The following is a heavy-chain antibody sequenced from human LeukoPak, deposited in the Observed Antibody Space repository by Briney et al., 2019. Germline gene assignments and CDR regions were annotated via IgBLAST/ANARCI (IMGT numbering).Heavy chain of an antibody. CDR2: ISGSGGST. V-gene: IGHV3-23*01. CDR3: AKVRADGNYMDI. J-gene: IGHJ6*03. D-gene: IGHD5-24*01. CDR1: GFTFSSYG. Sequence: PGGSLRLSCAASGFTFSSYGMSWVRQAPGKGLEWVSAISGSGGSTYYADSVKGRFTISRDNSKNTLYLQMNSLRAEDTAVYYCAKVRADGNYMDIWGKGTTVTVSS.